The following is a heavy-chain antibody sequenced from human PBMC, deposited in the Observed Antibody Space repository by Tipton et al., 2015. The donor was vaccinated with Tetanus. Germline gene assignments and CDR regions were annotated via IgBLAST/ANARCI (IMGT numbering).Heavy chain of an antibody. CDR3: ARNIDSVNTPLLFAP. V-gene: IGHV3-74*01. CDR2: ISNDGSAT. Sequence: SLRLSCAASGFTFSSYWMHWVRQAPGKGLVWVARISNDGSATNYADSVKGRFTISRDNAKDTLHLQMNGMRAEETAVYYCARNIDSVNTPLLFAPCVQGTLVTVSS. CDR1: GFTFSSYW. D-gene: IGHD1-26*01. J-gene: IGHJ5*02.